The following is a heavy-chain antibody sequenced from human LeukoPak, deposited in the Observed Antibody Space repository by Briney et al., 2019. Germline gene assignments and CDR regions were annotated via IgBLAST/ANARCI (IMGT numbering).Heavy chain of an antibody. CDR2: IKQDGSEK. V-gene: IGHV3-7*03. Sequence: ETLSLTCAVYGGSFSGYYWSWIRQAPGKGLEWVANIKQDGSEKYYVGSVKGRFTISRDNAKNSLYLQMNSLRAEDTAVYYCARGMDVWGRGTTVTVSS. J-gene: IGHJ6*02. CDR1: GGSFSGYY. CDR3: ARGMDV.